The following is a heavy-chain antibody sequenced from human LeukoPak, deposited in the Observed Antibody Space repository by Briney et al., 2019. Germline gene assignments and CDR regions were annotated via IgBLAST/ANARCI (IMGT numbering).Heavy chain of an antibody. J-gene: IGHJ4*02. V-gene: IGHV3-23*01. Sequence: GGSLRLSCAASGFTFSSYAMSWVRQAPGKGLEWVSGISGSGGSTYYADSVKGRFTISRDNSKNTLYLQMNSLRAEDTAVYYCANGIRLIHPFDYWGQGTLVTVSS. CDR1: GFTFSSYA. CDR3: ANGIRLIHPFDY. D-gene: IGHD5-18*01. CDR2: ISGSGGST.